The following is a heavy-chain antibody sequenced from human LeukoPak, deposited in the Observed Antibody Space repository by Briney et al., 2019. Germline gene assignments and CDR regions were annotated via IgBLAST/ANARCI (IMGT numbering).Heavy chain of an antibody. Sequence: AGGSLRLSCAASGFTFSSYAMHWVRQAPGKGLEYVSAISSNGGSTYYANSVKGRFTISRDNSKNTLYLQMGSLRAEDMAVYYCARESGKRGYSYGAFDYWGQGTLVTVSS. CDR3: ARESGKRGYSYGAFDY. CDR1: GFTFSSYA. V-gene: IGHV3-64*01. J-gene: IGHJ4*02. CDR2: ISSNGGST. D-gene: IGHD5-18*01.